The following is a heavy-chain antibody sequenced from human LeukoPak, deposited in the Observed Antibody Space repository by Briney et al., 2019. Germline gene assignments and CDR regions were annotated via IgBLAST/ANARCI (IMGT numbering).Heavy chain of an antibody. CDR2: INTDGSST. D-gene: IGHD1-1*01. Sequence: PGGSLRLSCAASGFTFSSYWMHWVRQAPGKGLVWVSRINTDGSSTSYADSVKGRFTISRDNAKNTLYLQMNSLRAEDTAVYYCASFPVRLEHEGYWGQGTLVTVSS. CDR1: GFTFSSYW. V-gene: IGHV3-74*01. J-gene: IGHJ4*02. CDR3: ASFPVRLEHEGY.